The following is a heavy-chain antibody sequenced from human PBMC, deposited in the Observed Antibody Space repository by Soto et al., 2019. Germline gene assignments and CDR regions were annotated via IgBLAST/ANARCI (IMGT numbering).Heavy chain of an antibody. V-gene: IGHV3-23*01. CDR2: ISGSGDST. J-gene: IGHJ4*02. CDR1: GSTFSTYA. D-gene: IGHD6-19*01. Sequence: EVQLLESGGGLVQPGGSLRLSCAASGSTFSTYAMNWVRQAPGKGLEWVSGISGSGDSTYYADSVKGRFTVSRDNSKNTLYLQMNSLRAEDTAVFYCAKERSSGWSLDYWGQGTLVTVSS. CDR3: AKERSSGWSLDY.